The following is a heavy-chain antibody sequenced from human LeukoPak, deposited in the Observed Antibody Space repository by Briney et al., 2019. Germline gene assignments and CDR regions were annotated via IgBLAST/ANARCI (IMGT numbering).Heavy chain of an antibody. V-gene: IGHV3-30-3*01. CDR1: GFTFSSYA. J-gene: IGHJ4*02. CDR2: ISYDGSNK. D-gene: IGHD5-24*01. CDR3: ARDFRGDGYNSGY. Sequence: GGSLRLSCAASGFTFSSYAMHWVRQAPGKGLEWVAVISYDGSNKYYADSVKGRFTISRDNSKNTLYLQMNGLRAEDTAMYYCARDFRGDGYNSGYWGQGTLVTVSS.